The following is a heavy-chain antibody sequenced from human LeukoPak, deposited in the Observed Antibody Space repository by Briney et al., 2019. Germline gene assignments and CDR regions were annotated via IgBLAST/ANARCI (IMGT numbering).Heavy chain of an antibody. CDR3: ASQTSSYYYGMDV. CDR1: GGSFSGYY. J-gene: IGHJ6*02. V-gene: IGHV4-34*01. Sequence: PSETLSLTCAVYGGSFSGYYWSWIRQPPGKGLEWIGEINHSGSTNYNPSLKSRVTISVDTSKNQFSLKLSSVTAADTAVYYCASQTSSYYYGMDVWGQGTTVTVSS. CDR2: INHSGST.